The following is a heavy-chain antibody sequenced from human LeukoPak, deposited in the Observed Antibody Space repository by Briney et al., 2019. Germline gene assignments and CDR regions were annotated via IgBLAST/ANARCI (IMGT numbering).Heavy chain of an antibody. CDR3: ARHGRYYCSSTSCYSFSGGDAFDI. CDR2: IYYSGST. Sequence: SETLSLTCTVSGGSISSSSYYWGWIRQPPGKGLEWIGSIYYSGSTYYNPSLKSRVTISVDTSKNQFSLKLSSVTAADTAVYYCARHGRYYCSSTSCYSFSGGDAFDIWGQGTMVTVSS. D-gene: IGHD2-2*02. J-gene: IGHJ3*02. V-gene: IGHV4-39*01. CDR1: GGSISSSSYY.